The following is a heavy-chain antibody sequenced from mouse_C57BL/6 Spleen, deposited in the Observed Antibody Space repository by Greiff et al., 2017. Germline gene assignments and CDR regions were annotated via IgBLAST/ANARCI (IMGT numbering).Heavy chain of an antibody. CDR1: GYTFTSYG. V-gene: IGHV1-81*01. Sequence: QVQLKQSGAELARPGASVKLSCKASGYTFTSYGISWVKQRTGQGLEGIGEIYPRSGNTYYNEKFKGKATLTADKSSSTAYMELRSLTSEDSAVYFCARRGIYDGYYDAMDYWGQGTSVTVSS. D-gene: IGHD2-3*01. J-gene: IGHJ4*01. CDR3: ARRGIYDGYYDAMDY. CDR2: IYPRSGNT.